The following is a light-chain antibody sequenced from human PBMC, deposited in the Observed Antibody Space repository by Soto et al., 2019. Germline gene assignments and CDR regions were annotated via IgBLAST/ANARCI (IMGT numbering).Light chain of an antibody. V-gene: IGKV3-20*01. CDR1: QSVSSTY. J-gene: IGKJ1*01. CDR3: QQYGGSRWT. CDR2: GAS. Sequence: IVMTQSPGTLSLSPAERATLSCRASQSVSSTYLAWYQQKPGQAPRLLIYGASNRATGIPDRFSGSGSGTDFTLTISRLEPEDFAVYYCQQYGGSRWTFGQGTKVDIK.